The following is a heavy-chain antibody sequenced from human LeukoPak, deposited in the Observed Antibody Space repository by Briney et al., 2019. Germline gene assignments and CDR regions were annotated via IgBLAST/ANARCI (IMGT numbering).Heavy chain of an antibody. CDR3: AREPGTGYSYGSFDY. J-gene: IGHJ4*02. Sequence: PSETLSLTCTGSGGSISSYYWNWIRQPPGKGLEWMGYIYYSGSTNYNPSLKSRVTISVDTSKNQFSLKLSSVTAADTAVYYCAREPGTGYSYGSFDYWGQGTLVIVSS. D-gene: IGHD5-18*01. CDR2: IYYSGST. V-gene: IGHV4-59*01. CDR1: GGSISSYY.